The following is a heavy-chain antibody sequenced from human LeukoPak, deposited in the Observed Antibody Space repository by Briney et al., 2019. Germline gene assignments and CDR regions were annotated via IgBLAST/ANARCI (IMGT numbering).Heavy chain of an antibody. CDR2: IYYSGST. V-gene: IGHV4-59*01. Sequence: SETLSPTCTVSGGSLSWSWIRQPPAKGLEWIGYIYYSGSTNYNPSLKSRVTISADTSKNQLSLKLSSVTAADTAVYYCARAHTAKLRLDVWGKGTTVTVSS. CDR1: GGSLS. CDR3: ARAHTAKLRLDV. D-gene: IGHD1-26*01. J-gene: IGHJ6*04.